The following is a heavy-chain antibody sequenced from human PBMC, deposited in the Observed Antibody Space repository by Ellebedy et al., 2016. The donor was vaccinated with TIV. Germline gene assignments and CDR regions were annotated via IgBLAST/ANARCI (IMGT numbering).Heavy chain of an antibody. D-gene: IGHD2-2*01. CDR1: GHTLRQLS. Sequence: ASVKVSXKVSGHTLRQLSMHWVRQAPGKGLEWMGGFDPEDGEIVYAPKFQGRVTVTEDTSTDTGYMELNSLRSDDTAVYYCATVAQPNWFDPWGQGTPVTVSS. CDR2: FDPEDGEI. V-gene: IGHV1-24*01. CDR3: ATVAQPNWFDP. J-gene: IGHJ5*02.